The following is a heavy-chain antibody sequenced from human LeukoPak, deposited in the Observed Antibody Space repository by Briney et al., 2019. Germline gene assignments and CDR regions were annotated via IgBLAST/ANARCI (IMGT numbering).Heavy chain of an antibody. CDR3: ARVGYYYGSGSYLIDY. CDR1: GFTFSSYS. Sequence: PGGSLRLSCAASGFTFSSYSMNWVRQAPGKGLEWIGEINHSGSTNYNPSLKSRVTISVDTSKNQFSLKLSSVTAADTAVYYCARVGYYYGSGSYLIDYWGQGTLVTVSS. CDR2: INHSGST. J-gene: IGHJ4*02. D-gene: IGHD3-10*01. V-gene: IGHV4-34*01.